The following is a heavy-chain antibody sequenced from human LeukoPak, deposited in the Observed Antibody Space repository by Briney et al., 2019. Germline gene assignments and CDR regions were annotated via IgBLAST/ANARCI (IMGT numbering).Heavy chain of an antibody. CDR1: GGSFSGYY. D-gene: IGHD3-22*01. J-gene: IGHJ5*02. V-gene: IGHV4-34*01. CDR2: INHSGST. Sequence: PSETLSLTCAVYGGSFSGYYWSWIRQPPGKGLEWIGEINHSGSTNYNPSLKSRVTISVDMSKNQFSLKLSSVTAADTAVYYCARGRSYYYDSSGYYRNWFDPWGQGTLVTVSS. CDR3: ARGRSYYYDSSGYYRNWFDP.